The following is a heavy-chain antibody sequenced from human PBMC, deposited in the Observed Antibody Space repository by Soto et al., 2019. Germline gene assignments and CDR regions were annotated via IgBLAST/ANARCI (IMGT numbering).Heavy chain of an antibody. V-gene: IGHV3-7*01. CDR3: ASMLQLWFGYFDY. J-gene: IGHJ4*02. Sequence: EVQLVESGGGLVQPGGSLRLSCAASGFTFSSYWMSWVRQAPGKGLEWVDNKKQDGSEKYYVDSVKGRFTISRDNAKNQLYLQMNSLRAEDPAVYYCASMLQLWFGYFDYWGQGTLVTVSS. CDR2: KKQDGSEK. CDR1: GFTFSSYW. D-gene: IGHD5-18*01.